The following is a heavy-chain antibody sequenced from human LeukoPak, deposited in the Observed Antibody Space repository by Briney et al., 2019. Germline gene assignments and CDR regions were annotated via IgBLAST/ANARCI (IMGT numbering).Heavy chain of an antibody. Sequence: GGSLRLSCAASGFTFTGYWMSWVRQAPGKGLEWVSNIKQDGSEKYYVDSVKGRFTVSRDNAKNSLYLEMNRLKADDTAVYYCARVGLTFGGCLFDYWGLGTLVTVSS. J-gene: IGHJ4*02. CDR3: ARVGLTFGGCLFDY. CDR1: GFTFTGYW. CDR2: IKQDGSEK. V-gene: IGHV3-7*03. D-gene: IGHD3-16*01.